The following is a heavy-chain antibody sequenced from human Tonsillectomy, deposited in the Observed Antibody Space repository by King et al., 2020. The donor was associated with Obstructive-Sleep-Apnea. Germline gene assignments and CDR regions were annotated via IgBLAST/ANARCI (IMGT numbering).Heavy chain of an antibody. CDR2: INPDSGGT. Sequence: QLVQSGAEVKKPGASVKVSCKASGYTFTGYYIHWVRQAPGQGLEWMGWINPDSGGTNYAQNFQGRVTMTRDTSISTAYMALSSLRPDHTAVYYCARRDGDPPFDYWGQGTLVSVSS. CDR1: GYTFTGYY. CDR3: ARRDGDPPFDY. J-gene: IGHJ4*02. V-gene: IGHV1-2*02. D-gene: IGHD4-17*01.